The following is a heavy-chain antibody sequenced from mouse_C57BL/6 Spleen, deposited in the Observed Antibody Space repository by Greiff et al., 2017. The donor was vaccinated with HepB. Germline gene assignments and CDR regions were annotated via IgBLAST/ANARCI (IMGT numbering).Heavy chain of an antibody. V-gene: IGHV1-69*01. Sequence: VQLQQSGAELVMPGASVKLSCKASGYTFTSYWMHWVKQRPGQGLEWIGEIDPSDSYTNYNQKFKGKSTLTVDKSSSTAYMQLSSLTSEDSAVLYCARSGGVRGAMDDGGQGTSGTVSS. D-gene: IGHD2-5*01. CDR3: ARSGGVRGAMDD. CDR1: GYTFTSYW. J-gene: IGHJ4*01. CDR2: IDPSDSYT.